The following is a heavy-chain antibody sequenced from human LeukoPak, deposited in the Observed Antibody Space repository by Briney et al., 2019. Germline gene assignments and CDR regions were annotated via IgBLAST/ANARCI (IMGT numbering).Heavy chain of an antibody. CDR3: ARGDCSSTSCLPD. V-gene: IGHV1-3*01. CDR2: INAGNGNT. D-gene: IGHD2-2*01. CDR1: GYTFTSYA. J-gene: IGHJ4*02. Sequence: GASVKVSCKASGYTFTSYAMHWVRQAPGQRLEWMGWINAGNGNTKYSQKFQGRVTITRDTSASTVYMELGSLRSEDTAVYYCARGDCSSTSCLPDWGQGTLVTVSS.